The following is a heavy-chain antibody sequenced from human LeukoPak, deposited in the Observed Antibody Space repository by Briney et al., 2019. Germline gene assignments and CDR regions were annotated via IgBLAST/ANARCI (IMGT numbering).Heavy chain of an antibody. CDR3: VKGRVTVAGVPAIDY. CDR1: GFTVSTNY. Sequence: GGSLRLSCAASGFTVSTNYMSWVRQAPGKGLEWVSAIYSGGITYYADSVKGRFTISRDNSKNTLYLQMNSLRAEDTAVYYCVKGRVTVAGVPAIDYWGQGTLVTVSS. V-gene: IGHV3-53*01. CDR2: IYSGGIT. J-gene: IGHJ4*02. D-gene: IGHD6-19*01.